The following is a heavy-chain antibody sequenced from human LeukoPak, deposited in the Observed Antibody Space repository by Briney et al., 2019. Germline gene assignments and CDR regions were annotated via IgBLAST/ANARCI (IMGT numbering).Heavy chain of an antibody. V-gene: IGHV3-48*01. D-gene: IGHD6-13*01. CDR2: ISSSSSTI. CDR3: ARPRGGYSSSWRTPYFDY. CDR1: GFTFSSYS. J-gene: IGHJ4*02. Sequence: GGSLRLSCAASGFTFSSYSMNWVRQAPGKGLEWVSYISSSSSTIYYADSVKGRFTISRDNAKNSLYLQMNSLRAEDTAVYYCARPRGGYSSSWRTPYFDYWGQGTLVTVSS.